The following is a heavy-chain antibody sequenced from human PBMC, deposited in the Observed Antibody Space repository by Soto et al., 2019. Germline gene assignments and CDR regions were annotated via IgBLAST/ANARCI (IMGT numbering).Heavy chain of an antibody. Sequence: EVQLVESGGGLVQPGGSLRLSCAASGFTFSSYWMSWVRQAPGKGLEWVANIKQDGSEKYYVDSVKGPFTISRDNAKNPLYRQMNSLRAQDTAVYYCAREAGIAVAAIYYWGQGTLVTVSS. J-gene: IGHJ4*02. V-gene: IGHV3-7*03. D-gene: IGHD6-19*01. CDR1: GFTFSSYW. CDR3: AREAGIAVAAIYY. CDR2: IKQDGSEK.